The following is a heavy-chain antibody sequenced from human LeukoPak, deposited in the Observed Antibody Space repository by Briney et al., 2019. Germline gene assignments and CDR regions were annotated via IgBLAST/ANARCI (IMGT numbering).Heavy chain of an antibody. D-gene: IGHD3-10*01. CDR2: ISNSGSIT. V-gene: IGHV3-23*01. J-gene: IGHJ4*02. CDR3: TVSRGHFDY. CDR1: GFTFSISG. Sequence: GGSLLLSCAVSGFTFSISGMSWVRQAPGKGLEWVSVISNSGSITYYADSVKGRFTISRDNSKNTLYLQMNSLRAEDTAVYYCTVSRGHFDYWGQGTPVTVSS.